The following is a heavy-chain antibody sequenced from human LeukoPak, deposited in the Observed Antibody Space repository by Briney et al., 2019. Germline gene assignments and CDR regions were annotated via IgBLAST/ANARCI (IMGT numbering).Heavy chain of an antibody. CDR1: GFTFSSYE. CDR2: ISSSGSTI. J-gene: IGHJ5*02. Sequence: GSLRLSCAASGFTFSSYEMNWVRQAPGKGLEWVSYISSSGSTIYYADSVKGRFTISRDNAKNSLYLLMNSLRAEDTAVYYCAREAIAAAFDPWGQGTLVTVSS. V-gene: IGHV3-48*03. CDR3: AREAIAAAFDP. D-gene: IGHD6-13*01.